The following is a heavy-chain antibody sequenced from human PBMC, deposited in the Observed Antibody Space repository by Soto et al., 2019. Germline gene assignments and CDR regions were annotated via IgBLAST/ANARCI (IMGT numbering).Heavy chain of an antibody. D-gene: IGHD5-18*01. Sequence: QVQLLESGGGAVQPGRSLRLSCTASGVPLSGYAMHWVRQAPGKGLEWVAVISYDAAEKYYADSVRGRFTISRDDSKKTVFLEMNSLRPEDTSVYKCARVAWGVSYGQGLDNWGQGTLVTVSS. J-gene: IGHJ4*02. CDR2: ISYDAAEK. CDR3: ARVAWGVSYGQGLDN. CDR1: GVPLSGYA. V-gene: IGHV3-30-3*01.